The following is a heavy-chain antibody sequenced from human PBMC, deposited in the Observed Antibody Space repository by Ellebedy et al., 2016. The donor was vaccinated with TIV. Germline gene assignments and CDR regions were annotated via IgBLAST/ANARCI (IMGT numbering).Heavy chain of an antibody. V-gene: IGHV3-7*01. CDR3: ARDKAITGTTGFWDAFDI. CDR1: GFTFSSYS. J-gene: IGHJ3*02. Sequence: GESLKISCAASGFTFSSYSMNWVRQAPGKGLEWVAHINQDGTEKYYVDSVKGRFTISRDNAKNSLYLQMNSLRDEDTAVYYCARDKAITGTTGFWDAFDIWGQGTMVTVSS. D-gene: IGHD1-20*01. CDR2: INQDGTEK.